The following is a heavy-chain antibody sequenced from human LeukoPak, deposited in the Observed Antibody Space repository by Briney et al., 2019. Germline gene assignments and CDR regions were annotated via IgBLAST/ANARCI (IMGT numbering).Heavy chain of an antibody. Sequence: ASVKVSCKVSGYTLTELSMHWVRQAPGKGLEWMGAFDPEDAETIYTQNFQGRVTMTKATSTDTAYMELSSLRSEDRAVYYCATGGGGSYSYWGQGTLVTVSS. CDR2: FDPEDAET. J-gene: IGHJ4*02. CDR1: GYTLTELS. CDR3: ATGGGGSYSY. D-gene: IGHD1-26*01. V-gene: IGHV1-24*01.